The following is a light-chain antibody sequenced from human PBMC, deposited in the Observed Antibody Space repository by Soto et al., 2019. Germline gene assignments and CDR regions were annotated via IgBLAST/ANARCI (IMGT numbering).Light chain of an antibody. CDR2: EVT. CDR3: SSYAGSKNVV. V-gene: IGLV2-8*01. CDR1: SSDVGGYNY. J-gene: IGLJ2*01. Sequence: QSALTQPPSASGSPGQSVTISCTGTSSDVGGYNYVSWYQQHPGKAPKLMIYEVTKRPSGVPDRFSGSKSGNTASLTVSWLQAEDEADYYCSSYAGSKNVVFGGGTKLTVL.